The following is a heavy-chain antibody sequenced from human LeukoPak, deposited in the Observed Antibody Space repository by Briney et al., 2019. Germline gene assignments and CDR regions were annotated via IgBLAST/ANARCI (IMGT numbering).Heavy chain of an antibody. D-gene: IGHD5-18*01. J-gene: IGHJ4*02. V-gene: IGHV3-30-3*01. CDR1: GFTFSNYA. Sequence: PGGSLRLSCAASGFTFSNYAFHWVRQAPGKGLEWVAVISSDGSNQYYADSVKGRFTISRDNSKNTLNLQMNSLRAEDTALYYCARDRAMVVGSSWYYDYWGQGTLVTVSS. CDR3: ARDRAMVVGSSWYYDY. CDR2: ISSDGSNQ.